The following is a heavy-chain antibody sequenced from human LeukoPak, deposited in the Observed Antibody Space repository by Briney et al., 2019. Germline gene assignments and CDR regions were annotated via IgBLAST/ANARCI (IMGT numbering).Heavy chain of an antibody. CDR3: ARALFGAREIYYYYMDV. D-gene: IGHD3-16*01. CDR2: INPSLGST. Sequence: ASVKVSCKASGYTFTRYYMHWLRQAPGQGLEWMGIINPSLGSTSYTQKFQGRVTMTRDTSTSTVYMELSSLRSEDTAVYYCARALFGAREIYYYYMDVWGKGTTVTVSS. CDR1: GYTFTRYY. J-gene: IGHJ6*03. V-gene: IGHV1-46*01.